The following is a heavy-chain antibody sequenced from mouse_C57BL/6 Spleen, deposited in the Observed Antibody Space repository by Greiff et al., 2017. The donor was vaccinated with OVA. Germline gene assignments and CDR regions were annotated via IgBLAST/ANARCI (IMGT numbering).Heavy chain of an antibody. CDR3: ARIGALPAGSFDY. D-gene: IGHD1-2*01. CDR2: IYPGSGNT. CDR1: GYTFTDYY. J-gene: IGHJ2*01. Sequence: VQLQQSGAELVRPGASVKLSCKASGYTFTDYYINWVKQRPGQGLEWIARIYPGSGNTYYNEKFKGKATLTAEKSSSTAYMQLSSLTSEDSAVYFCARIGALPAGSFDYWGQGTTLTVSS. V-gene: IGHV1-76*01.